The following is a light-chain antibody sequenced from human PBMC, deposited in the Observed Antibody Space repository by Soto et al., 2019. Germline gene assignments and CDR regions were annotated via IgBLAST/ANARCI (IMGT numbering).Light chain of an antibody. V-gene: IGKV3D-20*02. J-gene: IGKJ4*01. CDR3: HQRSNWPLT. CDR2: DAS. Sequence: EIVLTQSPGTLSLSPGERATLSCRASQSLSSSQLAWYQQKPGQAPRLLIHDASSRATGISDRFSGSGSETDFTLTISSLEPGDFAVYYCHQRSNWPLTFGGGTKLEIK. CDR1: QSLSSSQ.